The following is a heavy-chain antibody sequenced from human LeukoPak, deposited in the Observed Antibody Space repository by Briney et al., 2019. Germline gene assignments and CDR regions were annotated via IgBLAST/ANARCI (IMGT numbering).Heavy chain of an antibody. V-gene: IGHV3-7*03. J-gene: IGHJ4*02. CDR3: ARDSSQWLDY. CDR1: GFTFSNYW. Sequence: GGSLRLSCAASGFTFSNYWMSWVCQAPGKGLEWVANINQDGSEKYYVDSVKGRFTISRDNAKNSLYLQMNSLRAEDTAVYYCARDSSQWLDYWGQGTLVTVSS. CDR2: INQDGSEK. D-gene: IGHD6-19*01.